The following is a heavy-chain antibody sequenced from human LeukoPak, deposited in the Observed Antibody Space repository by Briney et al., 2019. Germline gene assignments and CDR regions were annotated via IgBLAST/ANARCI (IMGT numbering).Heavy chain of an antibody. CDR1: GYSISSGYY. V-gene: IGHV4-38-2*01. CDR3: ARSADYDFWSGYLNWFDP. Sequence: PSETLSPTCAVSGYSISSGYYWGWIRQPPGKGLEWIGSIYHSGSTYYNPSLKSRVTISVDTSKNQFSLKLSSVTAADTAVYYCARSADYDFWSGYLNWFDPWGQGTLVTVSS. J-gene: IGHJ5*02. CDR2: IYHSGST. D-gene: IGHD3-3*01.